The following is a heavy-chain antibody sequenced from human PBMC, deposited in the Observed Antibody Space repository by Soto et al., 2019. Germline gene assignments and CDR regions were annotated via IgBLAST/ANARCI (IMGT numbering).Heavy chain of an antibody. Sequence: QVQLQESGPGLVRPSETLSLTCPVSGGSLMKYYWSWVRQPAGKGLEWIGRISTNVKIHSTPSLMNRLSMKSDASKNKISPKLTTVAAAETAVYYCAANNTGFLSHYPLAFDFWGHGTLVTVS. CDR1: GGSLMKYY. D-gene: IGHD3-10*01. CDR3: AANNTGFLSHYPLAFDF. CDR2: ISTNVKI. V-gene: IGHV4-4*07. J-gene: IGHJ2*01.